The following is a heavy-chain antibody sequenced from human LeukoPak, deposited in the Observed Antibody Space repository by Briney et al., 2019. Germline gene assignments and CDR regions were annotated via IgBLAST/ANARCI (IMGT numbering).Heavy chain of an antibody. CDR1: GGSLSGYY. D-gene: IGHD3-10*01. CDR3: ARKGRNYYGSGSYLRVWFDP. J-gene: IGHJ5*02. V-gene: IGHV4-34*01. CDR2: INHSGST. Sequence: SETLSLPCAVYGGSLSGYYWSWIRQSTGKGLEWIGEINHSGSTNYNPSVKSRVNISVDTSKNQFSLKLSSVTAADTAVYYCARKGRNYYGSGSYLRVWFDPWGQGNLVTVSS.